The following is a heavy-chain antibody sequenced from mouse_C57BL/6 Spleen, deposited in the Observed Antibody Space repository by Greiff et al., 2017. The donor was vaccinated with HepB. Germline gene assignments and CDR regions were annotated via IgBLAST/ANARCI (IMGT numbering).Heavy chain of an antibody. J-gene: IGHJ4*01. CDR2: IDPENGDT. D-gene: IGHD3-2*02. V-gene: IGHV14-4*01. Sequence: VQLKESGAELVRPGASVKLSCTASGFNIKDDYMHWVKQRPEQGLEWIGWIDPENGDTEYASKFQGKATITADTSSNTAYLQLSSRTSEDTAVYYCTTDSSEAMDYWGQGTSVTVSS. CDR1: GFNIKDDY. CDR3: TTDSSEAMDY.